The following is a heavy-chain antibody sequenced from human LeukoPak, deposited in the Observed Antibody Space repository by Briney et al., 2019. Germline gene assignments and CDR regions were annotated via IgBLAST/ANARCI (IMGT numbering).Heavy chain of an antibody. CDR2: ISSSSSYI. V-gene: IGHV3-21*01. CDR3: ARDDSVGVFDY. D-gene: IGHD2-21*01. CDR1: GFTFSSYS. Sequence: GGSLRLSCAASGFTFSSYSKNWVRQAPGKGLEWVSSISSSSSYIYYADSVKGRFTISRDNAKNSLYLQMNSLRAEDTAVYYCARDDSVGVFDYWGQGTLVTVSS. J-gene: IGHJ4*02.